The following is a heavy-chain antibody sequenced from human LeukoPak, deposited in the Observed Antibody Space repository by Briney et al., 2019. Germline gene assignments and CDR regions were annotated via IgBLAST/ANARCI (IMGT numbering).Heavy chain of an antibody. CDR3: ARATTWDYAFVI. D-gene: IGHD4-17*01. V-gene: IGHV1-18*01. Sequence: ASVKVSCKASGYTFTSYGITWVRQAPGEGLEWMGWISGYNGNTNYAQNFQGRVTMTTDTSTSTAYMELRSLRSDDTAVYYCARATTWDYAFVILVQGRILTVSS. J-gene: IGHJ3*02. CDR2: ISGYNGNT. CDR1: GYTFTSYG.